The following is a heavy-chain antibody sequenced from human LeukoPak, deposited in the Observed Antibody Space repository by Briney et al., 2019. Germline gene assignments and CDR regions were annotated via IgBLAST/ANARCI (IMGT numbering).Heavy chain of an antibody. J-gene: IGHJ6*03. D-gene: IGHD2-2*01. Sequence: SETLSLTCAVYGGSFSGYYWSWIRQPPGKGLEWIGEINHSGSTNYNPSLKSRVTISVDTSKNQFSLKLSSVTAADTAVYYCARSGGYCSSTSCSYLYYMDVWGKGTTVTVPS. V-gene: IGHV4-34*01. CDR3: ARSGGYCSSTSCSYLYYMDV. CDR2: INHSGST. CDR1: GGSFSGYY.